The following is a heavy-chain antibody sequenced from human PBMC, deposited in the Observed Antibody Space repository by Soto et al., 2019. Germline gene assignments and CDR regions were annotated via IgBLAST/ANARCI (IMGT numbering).Heavy chain of an antibody. J-gene: IGHJ5*02. CDR3: VKNSGWFNT. V-gene: IGHV3-23*01. CDR1: GFTFGTTD. Sequence: GGSLRLSCAASGFTFGTTDMSWVRQAPGGGLEWVSTIDGSGGITYYADSVKGRFTISRDNSRNTVYLQMNSLRGDDTALYYCVKNSGWFNTWGQGALVTVSS. CDR2: IDGSGGIT. D-gene: IGHD3-10*01.